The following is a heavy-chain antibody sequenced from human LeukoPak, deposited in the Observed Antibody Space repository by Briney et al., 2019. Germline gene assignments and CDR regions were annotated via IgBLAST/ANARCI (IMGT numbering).Heavy chain of an antibody. CDR2: IYHSGTT. J-gene: IGHJ6*03. CDR1: GGSISSSSFY. Sequence: SETLSLTCSVSGGSISSSSFYWGWIRQPPGKGLEWIGSIYHSGTTYYNPSLKGRVTISVDTSRNQFSLSVSSVTAADTAVYYCAKPTDNNSRYGPYYYYIDVWGRGTTVTVSS. V-gene: IGHV4-39*01. D-gene: IGHD6-13*01. CDR3: AKPTDNNSRYGPYYYYIDV.